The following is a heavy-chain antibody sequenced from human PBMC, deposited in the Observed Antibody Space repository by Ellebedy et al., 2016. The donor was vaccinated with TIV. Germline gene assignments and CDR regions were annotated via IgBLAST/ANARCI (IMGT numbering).Heavy chain of an antibody. CDR3: AGYGSGSYYKVDY. V-gene: IGHV4-34*01. CDR1: GGSFSGYY. Sequence: SETLSLXXAVYGGSFSGYYWSWIRQPPGKGLEWIGEINHSGSTNYNPSLKSRVTISVDTSKNQFSLKLSSVTAADTAVYYCAGYGSGSYYKVDYWGQGTLVTVSS. CDR2: INHSGST. J-gene: IGHJ4*02. D-gene: IGHD3-10*01.